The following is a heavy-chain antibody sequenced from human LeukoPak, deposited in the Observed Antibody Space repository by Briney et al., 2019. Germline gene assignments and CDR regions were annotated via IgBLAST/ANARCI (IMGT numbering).Heavy chain of an antibody. Sequence: SETRSLTCIVSGGSLGSYYWSWIRQPPGKGLEWIGHIYYSGSTAYNPSLRSRVTISVDTSKNQFSLRLSSVTAADTAVYYCARDRSDGSGYYGYYFDYWGQGTLVSVSS. CDR2: IYYSGST. V-gene: IGHV4-59*01. J-gene: IGHJ4*02. CDR3: ARDRSDGSGYYGYYFDY. D-gene: IGHD3-22*01. CDR1: GGSLGSYY.